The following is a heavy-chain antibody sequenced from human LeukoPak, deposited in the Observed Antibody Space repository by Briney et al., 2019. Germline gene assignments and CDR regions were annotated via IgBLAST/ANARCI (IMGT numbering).Heavy chain of an antibody. CDR3: ARDLRGTVAYFDY. J-gene: IGHJ4*02. CDR2: ISAYNADT. D-gene: IGHD4-23*01. Sequence: ASVKVSCKASGYTFTSYGISWVRQAPGQGLEWMGWISAYNADTNYAPKLQGRVTVTTDTSTSTAYMELRSLRSDDTAVYYCARDLRGTVAYFDYWGQETLVTVSS. CDR1: GYTFTSYG. V-gene: IGHV1-18*01.